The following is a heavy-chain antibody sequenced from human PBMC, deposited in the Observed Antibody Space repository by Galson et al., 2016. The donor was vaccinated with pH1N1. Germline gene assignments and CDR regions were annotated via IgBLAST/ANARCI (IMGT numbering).Heavy chain of an antibody. CDR3: ATEDYYTSLY. Sequence: LRLSCAAPGFIFSDYWMSWVRQAPGKGLEWVAKINQDGSRKYYVDSMKGRCTISRDNAENSLSLQMNSLRVEDTALYYCATEDYYTSLYWGQGILVTVSS. V-gene: IGHV3-7*01. D-gene: IGHD1-26*01. J-gene: IGHJ4*02. CDR2: INQDGSRK. CDR1: GFIFSDYW.